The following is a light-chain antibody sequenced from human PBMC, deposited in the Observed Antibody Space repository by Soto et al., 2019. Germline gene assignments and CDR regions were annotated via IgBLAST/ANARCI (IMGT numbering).Light chain of an antibody. J-gene: IGKJ1*01. Sequence: EIVLRQSPGTLSLSRGERATLSCRSSQRVSSSYLAWYQQKPGQAPRLLIYGASSRATGIPDRFSGSGSGTDFTLTISRLEPEDFAVYYCQQYGSSPRTFGQGTKVDIK. CDR3: QQYGSSPRT. CDR2: GAS. V-gene: IGKV3-20*01. CDR1: QRVSSSY.